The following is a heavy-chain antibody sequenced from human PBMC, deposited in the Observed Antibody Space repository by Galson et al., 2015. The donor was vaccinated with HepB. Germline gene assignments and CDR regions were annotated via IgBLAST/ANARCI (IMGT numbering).Heavy chain of an antibody. CDR2: ISSSSSYI. CDR1: GFTFSSYS. D-gene: IGHD2-21*01. Sequence: LRLSCAASGFTFSSYSMNWVRQAPGKGLEWVSSISSSSSYIYYADSVKGRFTISRDNAKNSLYLQMNSLRAEDTAVYYCAREGVITPWGGGAFDIWGQGTMVTVSS. J-gene: IGHJ3*02. V-gene: IGHV3-21*01. CDR3: AREGVITPWGGGAFDI.